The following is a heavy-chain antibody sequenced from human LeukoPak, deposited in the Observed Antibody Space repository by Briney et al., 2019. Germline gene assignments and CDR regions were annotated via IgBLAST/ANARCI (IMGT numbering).Heavy chain of an antibody. Sequence: SETLSLTCAVSGYSLSSGYYWGWIRQPPGKGLEWIGSIYHSGSTYYNPSLKSRVTISVDTSKNQFSLKLSSVTAADTAVYYCAREGDYGAYIDYWGQGTLVTVSS. V-gene: IGHV4-38-2*02. CDR2: IYHSGST. D-gene: IGHD4-17*01. CDR3: AREGDYGAYIDY. J-gene: IGHJ4*02. CDR1: GYSLSSGYY.